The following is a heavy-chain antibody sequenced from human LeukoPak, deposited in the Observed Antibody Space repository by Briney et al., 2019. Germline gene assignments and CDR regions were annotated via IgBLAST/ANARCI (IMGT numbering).Heavy chain of an antibody. Sequence: GESLKISCKGSGYSFTNYWIGWVRQMPGKGLEWIGIIYPGDSDTRYSPSFQGQVTISADKSISTAYLQWSSLKASDTAMYYCARYSSQQWLYWFDPWGQGTLVTVSS. D-gene: IGHD6-19*01. CDR2: IYPGDSDT. CDR3: ARYSSQQWLYWFDP. CDR1: GYSFTNYW. V-gene: IGHV5-51*01. J-gene: IGHJ5*02.